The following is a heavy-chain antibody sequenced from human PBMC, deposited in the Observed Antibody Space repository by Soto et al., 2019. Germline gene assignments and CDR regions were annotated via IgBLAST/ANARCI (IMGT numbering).Heavy chain of an antibody. CDR1: GFSLTTSGVG. D-gene: IGHD3-16*01. CDR2: IYWDDDK. V-gene: IGHV2-5*02. CDR3: ARLFGGYFDY. J-gene: IGHJ4*02. Sequence: KESGPTLVKPTQTLTLTCTFSGFSLTTSGVGVAWIHQPPGKALEWLALIYWDDDKRYSPSLKSRLTITKDTSKNHVVLIMTNMDPVDTATYYCARLFGGYFDYWGQGTLVTVSS.